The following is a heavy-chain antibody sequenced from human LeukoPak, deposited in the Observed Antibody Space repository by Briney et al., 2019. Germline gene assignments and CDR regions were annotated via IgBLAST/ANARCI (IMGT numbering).Heavy chain of an antibody. V-gene: IGHV4-39*01. CDR2: IYDSGST. Sequence: SETLSLTCTVSGGSIRSSYYYWGWIRQPPGKGLEWIGSIYDSGSTYYNPSLKSRVTISVDTSKNQFSLKLSSVTAADTAMYYCARYSGYYLSYFDYWGQGTLVTVSS. D-gene: IGHD3-22*01. CDR1: GGSIRSSYYY. CDR3: ARYSGYYLSYFDY. J-gene: IGHJ4*02.